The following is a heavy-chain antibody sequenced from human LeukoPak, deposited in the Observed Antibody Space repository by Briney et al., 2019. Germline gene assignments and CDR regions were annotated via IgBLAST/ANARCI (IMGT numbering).Heavy chain of an antibody. Sequence: SETLSLTCTVSGGSISSYYWSWIRQPPGKGLEWIGYIYYSGSTSYNPSLKSRVTISVDTSKNQFSLKLSSVTAADTAVYYCARRELGNFDYWGQGTLVTVSS. CDR1: GGSISSYY. V-gene: IGHV4-59*08. CDR2: IYYSGST. CDR3: ARRELGNFDY. D-gene: IGHD7-27*01. J-gene: IGHJ4*02.